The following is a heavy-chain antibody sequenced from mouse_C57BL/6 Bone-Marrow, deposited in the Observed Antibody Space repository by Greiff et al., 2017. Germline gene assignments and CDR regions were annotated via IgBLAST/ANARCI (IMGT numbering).Heavy chain of an antibody. CDR1: GYTFTSYW. J-gene: IGHJ1*03. Sequence: QVQLQQPGAELVMPGASVKLSCKASGYTFTSYWMHWVKQRPGQGLEWIGEIDPSDSYTNYNQKFKGKSTLTVDKSSSTAYMQLSSLTSEDSAGYYCARPNWDWDVDVGGTGTTVTVAS. V-gene: IGHV1-69*01. CDR3: ARPNWDWDVDV. D-gene: IGHD4-1*01. CDR2: IDPSDSYT.